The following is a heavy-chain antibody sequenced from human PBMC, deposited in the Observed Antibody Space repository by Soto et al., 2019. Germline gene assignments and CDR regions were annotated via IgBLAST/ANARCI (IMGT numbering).Heavy chain of an antibody. J-gene: IGHJ4*02. CDR1: GFTFSSFW. D-gene: IGHD6-13*01. CDR3: ARIPPGWGGGQLVLDY. V-gene: IGHV3-74*01. Sequence: EVQLVESGGGLVQPGGSLRLSCAASGFTFSSFWMYWVRQAPGKGLVWVSRINSDASTTSYADSVKGRFTIPRDNAKNPLYPQMNSPRAEDTAVYSCARIPPGWGGGQLVLDYWGQGTLVTVSS. CDR2: INSDASTT.